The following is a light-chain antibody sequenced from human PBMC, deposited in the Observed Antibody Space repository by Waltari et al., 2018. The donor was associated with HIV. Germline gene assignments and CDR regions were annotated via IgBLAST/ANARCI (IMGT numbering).Light chain of an antibody. V-gene: IGKV3-20*01. J-gene: IGKJ5*01. Sequence: EIGLTQSPGTLSLSPGERATLASRASQSVSTTLAWYQQKPGQAPRLLIYCASSRATGMPDRFSGSGSGTDFTLTISRLEPEDFAVYYCQQYSNSGPITFGQGTRLEIK. CDR1: QSVSTT. CDR2: CAS. CDR3: QQYSNSGPIT.